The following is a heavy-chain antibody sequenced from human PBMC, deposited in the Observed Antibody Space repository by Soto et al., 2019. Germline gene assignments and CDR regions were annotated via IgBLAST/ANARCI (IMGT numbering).Heavy chain of an antibody. J-gene: IGHJ6*03. V-gene: IGHV1-3*01. Sequence: GASVKVASKSSGYTLTISVMDWVRKAPGQRLEWMGWINAGNGNTKYSQKFQGRVTITRDTSASTAYMELSSLRSEDTAVYYCARFTYYSMSGRAKGTTVTVSS. CDR2: INAGNGNT. CDR1: GYTLTISV. CDR3: ARFTYYSMSG.